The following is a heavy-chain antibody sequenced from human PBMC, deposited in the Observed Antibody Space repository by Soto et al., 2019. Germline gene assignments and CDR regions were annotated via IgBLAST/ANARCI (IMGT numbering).Heavy chain of an antibody. CDR1: GFTFSSYA. J-gene: IGHJ4*02. CDR2: ISGSGGTT. Sequence: GGSLRLACAASGFTFSSYAMSWVRQAPGKGLEWVSAISGSGGTTYYADSVKGRFTISRDKSKNTLYLQMNSLRAEDTAIYYCARRPLPVAAGANFDYCGQGTLVTVSS. V-gene: IGHV3-23*01. D-gene: IGHD6-19*01. CDR3: ARRPLPVAAGANFDY.